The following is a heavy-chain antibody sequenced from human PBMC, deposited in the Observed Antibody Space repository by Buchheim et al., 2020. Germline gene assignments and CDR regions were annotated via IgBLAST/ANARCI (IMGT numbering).Heavy chain of an antibody. J-gene: IGHJ4*02. CDR3: AKDMGHSGSHD. Sequence: QVQLVESGGGVVQPGRSLRLSCAASGFTFSSYGMHWVRQAPGKGLEWVAVISYDGSNKYYADSVKGRFTISRDNSKNTLYLQMNSLRAEDTAVYYCAKDMGHSGSHDWGQGTL. V-gene: IGHV3-30*18. CDR1: GFTFSSYG. CDR2: ISYDGSNK. D-gene: IGHD1-26*01.